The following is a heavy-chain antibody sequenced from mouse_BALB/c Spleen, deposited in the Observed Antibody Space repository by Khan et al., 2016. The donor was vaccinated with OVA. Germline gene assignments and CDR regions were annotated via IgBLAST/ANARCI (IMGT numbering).Heavy chain of an antibody. J-gene: IGHJ2*01. CDR2: INPSTGYT. CDR1: GYTFINYW. V-gene: IGHV1-7*01. D-gene: IGHD1-1*01. CDR3: ARRGLRWDFDD. Sequence: QVQLKQSGAKLAKPGASVKMSCKASGYTFINYWILWIKQRPGQGLEWIGYINPSTGYTEYNQNFKDKATLTADISSSTAYMQLSSLTSEDSAVYYCARRGLRWDFDDGGKGTTLTGSS.